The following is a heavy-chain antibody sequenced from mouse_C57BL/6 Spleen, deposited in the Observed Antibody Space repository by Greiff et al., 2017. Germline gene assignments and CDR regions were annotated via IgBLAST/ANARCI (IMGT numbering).Heavy chain of an antibody. J-gene: IGHJ4*01. CDR3: DKTDSSSPTYAMDY. CDR2: IWSGGST. CDR1: GFSLTSYG. V-gene: IGHV2-4*01. Sequence: QVQLQQSGPGLVQPSQSLSITCTVSGFSLTSYGVHWVRQPPGKGLEWLGVIWSGGSTDYNAAFISRLSISKDNSKSQVFCKMNSLQADDTAIYYCDKTDSSSPTYAMDYWGQGTSVTVSS. D-gene: IGHD3-2*02.